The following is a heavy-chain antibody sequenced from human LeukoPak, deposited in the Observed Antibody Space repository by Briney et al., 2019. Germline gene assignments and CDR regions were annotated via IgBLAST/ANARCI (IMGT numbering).Heavy chain of an antibody. CDR3: ARDESGYYHNWFDP. Sequence: GGSLRLSCAASGFTFSSYAMHWVRQAPGKGLEWVAVISYDGSNKYYADSVKGRFTISRDNSKNTLYLQMNSLRAEDTAVYYCARDESGYYHNWFDPWDQGTLVTVSS. CDR1: GFTFSSYA. V-gene: IGHV3-30*01. CDR2: ISYDGSNK. D-gene: IGHD3-3*01. J-gene: IGHJ5*02.